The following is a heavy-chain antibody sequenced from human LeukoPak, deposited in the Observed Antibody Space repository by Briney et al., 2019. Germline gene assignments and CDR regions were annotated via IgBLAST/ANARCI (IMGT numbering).Heavy chain of an antibody. CDR2: ISGVGDGT. D-gene: IGHD2-15*01. CDR3: AKRADGCSGVSCYYYYMDV. V-gene: IGHV3-23*01. J-gene: IGHJ6*03. CDR1: GFTFSNYA. Sequence: GGSLRLSYAPSGFTFSNYAMNWVRQAPGKGMDRVSNISGVGDGTYYAESVKGRFTMSRDNSENTVYLQMNSMRVEDTAIYYCAKRADGCSGVSCYYYYMDVWGKGTTVTVSS.